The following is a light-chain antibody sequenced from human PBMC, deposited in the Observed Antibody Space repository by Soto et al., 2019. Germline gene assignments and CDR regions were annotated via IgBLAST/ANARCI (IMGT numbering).Light chain of an antibody. J-gene: IGKJ4*01. V-gene: IGKV3-15*01. CDR1: QSVSSN. Sequence: DIVLTQSPGTLSVSPWERATLSCRASQSVSSNLAWYQQKPGQAPRLLTYGASTRATGIPARFSGNGSGTEFTLTISSLQSEDFAVYYCQQYNNWPLTFGGGTKVDIK. CDR2: GAS. CDR3: QQYNNWPLT.